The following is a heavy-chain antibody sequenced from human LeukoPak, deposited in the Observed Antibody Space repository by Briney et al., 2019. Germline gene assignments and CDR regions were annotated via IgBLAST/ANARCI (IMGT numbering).Heavy chain of an antibody. J-gene: IGHJ1*01. V-gene: IGHV3-21*01. CDR3: ARDGLRYYYDSSGYYYFQH. CDR2: ISSSSSYI. D-gene: IGHD3-22*01. Sequence: GGSLRLSCAASGFTFSSYGMNWVRQAPGKGLEWVSSISSSSSYIYYADSVKGRFTISRDNAKNSLYLQMNSLRAEDTAVYYCARDGLRYYYDSSGYYYFQHWGQGTLVTVSS. CDR1: GFTFSSYG.